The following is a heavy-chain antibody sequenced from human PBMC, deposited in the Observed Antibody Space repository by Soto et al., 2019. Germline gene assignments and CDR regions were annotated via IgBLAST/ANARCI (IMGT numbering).Heavy chain of an antibody. D-gene: IGHD6-13*01. V-gene: IGHV1-69*01. CDR1: GGTFSSYA. CDR3: WTGGEHQLVPGY. J-gene: IGHJ4*02. Sequence: VQLVQSGAEVKKPGSSVKVSCKASGGTFSSYAISWVRQAPGQGLEWMGGIIPIFGTANYAQKFQGRITITADESTSTAYMERSSLRAEDTAVDYCWTGGEHQLVPGYWGQGTLVTFSS. CDR2: IIPIFGTA.